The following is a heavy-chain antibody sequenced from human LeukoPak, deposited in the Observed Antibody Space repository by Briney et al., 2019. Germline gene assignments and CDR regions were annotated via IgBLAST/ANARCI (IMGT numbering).Heavy chain of an antibody. Sequence: SETLSLTCTVSGGSISSYYWSWIRQPPGKGLEGIGYIYYSGSTNYNPSLTSRGTISVETTKNQFSLKLSSVTAADTAVYYCARVTYYYDSSGYYTLYFDYWGQGTLVTVSS. V-gene: IGHV4-59*01. J-gene: IGHJ4*02. CDR3: ARVTYYYDSSGYYTLYFDY. D-gene: IGHD3-22*01. CDR1: GGSISSYY. CDR2: IYYSGST.